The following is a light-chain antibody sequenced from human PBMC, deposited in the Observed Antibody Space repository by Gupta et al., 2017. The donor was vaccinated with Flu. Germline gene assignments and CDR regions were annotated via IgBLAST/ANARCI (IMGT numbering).Light chain of an antibody. J-gene: IGLJ3*02. V-gene: IGLV3-21*02. CDR1: NIGIKT. CDR3: HVWDSDTTTL. CDR2: DNS. Sequence: VGDNIGIKTVHIYRQRPGQAPVLVVYDNSGRPSGIPGRFAGSNAGNTATLTISRVDAGEEAVYYCHVWDSDTTTLFGGGTKVTVL.